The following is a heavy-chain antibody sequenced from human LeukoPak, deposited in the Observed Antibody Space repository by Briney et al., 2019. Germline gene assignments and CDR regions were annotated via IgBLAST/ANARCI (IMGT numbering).Heavy chain of an antibody. V-gene: IGHV4-59*01. CDR3: ARGSPYSSSFCFHY. Sequence: SETLSLTCTVSGGSISSYYLSWIRQPPGKGLEWIGYIYYSGSTNYNPSLKSRVTISVDTSKNQFSLQLSSVTAADTAVYYCARGSPYSSSFCFHYWGQGTLVIVSS. J-gene: IGHJ4*02. CDR2: IYYSGST. D-gene: IGHD6-6*01. CDR1: GGSISSYY.